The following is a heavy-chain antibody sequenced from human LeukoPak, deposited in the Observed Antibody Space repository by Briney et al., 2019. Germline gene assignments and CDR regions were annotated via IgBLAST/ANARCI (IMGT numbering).Heavy chain of an antibody. CDR3: AKDRYGDHLRVFDY. CDR2: ITYDGSNK. CDR1: GFTFSTYG. Sequence: GGSLRLSCAASGFTFSTYGMHWVRQAPGKGLEWVAVITYDGSNKYYSDSVKGRFTISRDNSKSTLYLQMNSLRAEDTAVYYCAKDRYGDHLRVFDYWGQGTLVTVSS. V-gene: IGHV3-30*18. J-gene: IGHJ4*02. D-gene: IGHD4-17*01.